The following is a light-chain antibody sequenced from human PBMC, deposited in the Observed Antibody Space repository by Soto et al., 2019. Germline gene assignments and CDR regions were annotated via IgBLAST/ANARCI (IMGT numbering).Light chain of an antibody. V-gene: IGKV1-5*01. Sequence: DIQMTQSPSTLSASIGDRVTVTCRASQTISNWLAWYQQKPGKAPKLLIYDASTLEGEVPSRFGASGSGTDFTLTSTSLQPYDSATYYCQQYNSYPWTFGQGTKVEI. CDR2: DAS. CDR3: QQYNSYPWT. J-gene: IGKJ1*01. CDR1: QTISNW.